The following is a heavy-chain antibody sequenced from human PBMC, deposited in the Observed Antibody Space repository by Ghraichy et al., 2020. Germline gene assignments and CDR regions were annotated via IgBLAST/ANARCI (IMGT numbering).Heavy chain of an antibody. CDR3: ARGGLRWLKAPWYFDY. CDR2: INHSGST. V-gene: IGHV4-34*01. J-gene: IGHJ4*02. CDR1: GGSFSGYY. D-gene: IGHD4-23*01. Sequence: SQTLSLTCAVYGGSFSGYYWSWIRQPPGKGLEWIGEINHSGSTNYNPSLKSRVTISVDTSKNQFSLKLSSVTAADTAVYYCARGGLRWLKAPWYFDYRGQGTLVTVSS.